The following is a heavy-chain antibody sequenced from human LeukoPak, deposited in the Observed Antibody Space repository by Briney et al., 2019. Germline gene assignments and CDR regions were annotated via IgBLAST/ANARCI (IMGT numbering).Heavy chain of an antibody. CDR2: IYYSGST. Sequence: PSQTLSLTCTVSGGSISSGGYYWRWIRQHPGKGLEWIGYIYYSGSTYYNPSLKSRVTISVDTSKNQFSLKLSSVTAADTAVYYCARCNRGDYADYWGQGTLVTVSS. V-gene: IGHV4-31*03. CDR1: GGSISSGGYY. CDR3: ARCNRGDYADY. D-gene: IGHD1-14*01. J-gene: IGHJ4*02.